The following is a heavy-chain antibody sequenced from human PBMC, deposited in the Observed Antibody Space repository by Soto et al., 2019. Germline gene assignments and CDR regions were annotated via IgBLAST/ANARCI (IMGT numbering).Heavy chain of an antibody. V-gene: IGHV3-73*01. CDR3: SRQMFSPDSH. J-gene: IGHJ4*02. CDR2: IRSKANNYAT. D-gene: IGHD3-10*02. CDR1: GFTFSGSA. Sequence: EVQLVESGGGLVQPGGSLRLSCAASGFTFSGSAIHWVRQASGKGLEWLGLIRSKANNYATAYGASVKGRFTISRDDSKNTAYLQMNSLKTEDTAIYYCSRQMFSPDSHWGQGTLVTVSS.